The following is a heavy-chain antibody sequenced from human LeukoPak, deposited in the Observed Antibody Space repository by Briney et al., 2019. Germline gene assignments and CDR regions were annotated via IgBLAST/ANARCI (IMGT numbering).Heavy chain of an antibody. V-gene: IGHV3-66*01. J-gene: IGHJ6*02. D-gene: IGHD4-11*01. CDR1: GFTVTNKY. CDR3: ACEVTTSSGVDV. Sequence: GGSLRLSCAASGFTVTNKYMSWVRQAPGKGLEWVSIFYGNSNTDYADSVKGRFTISRDNSKNTLYLQMNSLRAQDTAVYYCACEVTTSSGVDVWGQGTTVTVSS. CDR2: FYGNSNT.